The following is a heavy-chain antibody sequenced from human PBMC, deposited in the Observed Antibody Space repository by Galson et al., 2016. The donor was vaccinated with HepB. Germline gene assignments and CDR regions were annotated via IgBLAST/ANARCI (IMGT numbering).Heavy chain of an antibody. D-gene: IGHD3-3*01. CDR3: ARRDEWMSHFDS. Sequence: SETLSLTCAVYGGSFSGYYWNWIRQPPGKGLEWIGEINLSGNTNYNPSLKSRVTISLDTSKKQFSLKLSSVTAADTAIYYCARRDEWMSHFDSWGQGALVTVSP. CDR1: GGSFSGYY. V-gene: IGHV4-34*01. J-gene: IGHJ4*02. CDR2: INLSGNT.